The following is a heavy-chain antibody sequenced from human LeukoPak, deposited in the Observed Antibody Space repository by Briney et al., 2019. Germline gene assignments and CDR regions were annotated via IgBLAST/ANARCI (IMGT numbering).Heavy chain of an antibody. Sequence: PGGSLRLSCAASGFTFSSYSMNWVRQAPGKGLEWVSSISSSSYIYYADSAKGRFTISRDNAKNSLYLQMNNLRAKDTAVYYCATIGPARRGLGDYWGQGTLVTVSS. J-gene: IGHJ4*02. V-gene: IGHV3-21*01. CDR1: GFTFSSYS. CDR3: ATIGPARRGLGDY. D-gene: IGHD6-6*01. CDR2: ISSSSYI.